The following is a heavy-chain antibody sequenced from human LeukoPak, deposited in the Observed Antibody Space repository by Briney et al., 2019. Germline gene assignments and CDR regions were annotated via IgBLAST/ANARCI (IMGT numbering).Heavy chain of an antibody. CDR2: ISGSGGST. CDR1: GFTFSSYA. J-gene: IGHJ5*02. D-gene: IGHD5-12*01. V-gene: IGHV3-23*01. Sequence: GGSLRLSCAASGFTFSSYAMSWVRQAPGKGLEWVSAISGSGGSTYYADSVKGRFTISRDNSKNTLYLQMNSLRAEDTAVYYCAKDLLSPIALRLFDHWGQGTLVTVSS. CDR3: AKDLLSPIALRLFDH.